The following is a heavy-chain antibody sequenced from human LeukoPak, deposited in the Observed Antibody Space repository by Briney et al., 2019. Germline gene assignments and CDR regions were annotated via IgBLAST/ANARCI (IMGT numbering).Heavy chain of an antibody. Sequence: GGSLRLSCAASGFTFSSYWMDWARQAPGKGLEWVASINHNGNVNYYVDSVKGRFTISRDNAKNSLYLQMSNLRAEDTAVYFCARGGGLDVWGQGTLVTVSS. CDR2: INHNGNVN. CDR1: GFTFSSYW. V-gene: IGHV3-7*03. CDR3: ARGGGLDV. D-gene: IGHD3/OR15-3a*01. J-gene: IGHJ4*02.